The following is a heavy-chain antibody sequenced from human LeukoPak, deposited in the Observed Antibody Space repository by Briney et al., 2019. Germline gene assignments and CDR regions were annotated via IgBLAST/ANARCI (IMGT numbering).Heavy chain of an antibody. CDR2: MNPNSGNT. Sequence: ASVTVSCKASGYTFTSYDINWVRQATGQGLEWMGWMNPNSGNTGYAQKFRGRVTMTTDTSISTAYMELSSLRSEDTAVYYCAKAGIVATMNADWFDPWGQGTLVTVSS. V-gene: IGHV1-8*01. CDR3: AKAGIVATMNADWFDP. J-gene: IGHJ5*01. CDR1: GYTFTSYD. D-gene: IGHD5-12*01.